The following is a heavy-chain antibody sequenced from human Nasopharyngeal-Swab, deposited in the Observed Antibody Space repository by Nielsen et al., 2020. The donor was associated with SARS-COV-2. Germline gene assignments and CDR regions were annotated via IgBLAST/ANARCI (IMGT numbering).Heavy chain of an antibody. CDR3: ARGSSRGMSDY. J-gene: IGHJ4*02. V-gene: IGHV3-23*01. D-gene: IGHD6-13*01. CDR1: GFTFSRSA. Sequence: GGSLRLSCAASGFTFSRSALTWVRQAPGKGLEWVSAIGVSGTMTYYADFVRGRFTISRDNSKNTLYLQMNSLRAEDTAVYYCARGSSRGMSDYWGQGTLVTVSS. CDR2: IGVSGTMT.